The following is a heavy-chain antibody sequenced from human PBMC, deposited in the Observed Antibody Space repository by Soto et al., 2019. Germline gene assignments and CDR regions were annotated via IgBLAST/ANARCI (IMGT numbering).Heavy chain of an antibody. CDR3: ARHPDSGGYDYDYYYGMDV. Sequence: SETLSLTCTVSGGSISSYYWSWIRQPPGKGLGWIGYIYYSGSTNYNPSLRSRVTISVDTSKNQFSLKLSSVTAADTAVYYCARHPDSGGYDYDYYYGMDVWGQGTTVTVSS. J-gene: IGHJ6*02. V-gene: IGHV4-59*08. CDR1: GGSISSYY. D-gene: IGHD5-12*01. CDR2: IYYSGST.